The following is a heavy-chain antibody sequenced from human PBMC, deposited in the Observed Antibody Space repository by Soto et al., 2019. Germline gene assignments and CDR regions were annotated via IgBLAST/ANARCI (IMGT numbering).Heavy chain of an antibody. D-gene: IGHD3-9*01. J-gene: IGHJ4*02. CDR1: GFSLSNPGVG. Sequence: QITLKESGPTLVKPTQTLTLTCTFSGFSLSNPGVGVGWVRHPPGKALEWLALIFWDDDKRYSPSLKSRTTITKDTSKNQVVLTMTNMDPVDTATYYCASSTGYRIFDCWGQGTLVAVSS. CDR2: IFWDDDK. V-gene: IGHV2-5*02. CDR3: ASSTGYRIFDC.